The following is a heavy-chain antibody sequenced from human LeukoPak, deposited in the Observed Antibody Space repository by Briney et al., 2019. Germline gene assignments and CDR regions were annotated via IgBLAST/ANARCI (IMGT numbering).Heavy chain of an antibody. CDR2: IYYSGST. J-gene: IGHJ6*02. D-gene: IGHD6-13*01. CDR3: PRSYSSSWPNYYYYYGMDV. CDR1: GGSISSGGYY. Sequence: SETLSLTCTVSGGSISSGGYYWSWIRQHPGKGLEWIGYIYYSGSTYYNPSLKSRVTISVDTSKNQFSLKLSSVTAADTAVYYCPRSYSSSWPNYYYYYGMDVWGQGTTVTVSS. V-gene: IGHV4-31*03.